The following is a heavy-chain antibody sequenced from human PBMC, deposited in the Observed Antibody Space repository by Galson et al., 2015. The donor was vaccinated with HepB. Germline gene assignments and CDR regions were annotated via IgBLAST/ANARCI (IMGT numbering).Heavy chain of an antibody. D-gene: IGHD6-6*01. Sequence: SLRLSCAASGFIFSNAWMAWVRQAPGKGLEWVGRIRNKVDGETTDYAAPVRGRFTISRDDSKNMLYLQMSSLKASDTAMYYCARHVGGYSRSSADYWGQGTLVTVSS. CDR1: GFIFSNAW. CDR3: ARHVGGYSRSSADY. J-gene: IGHJ4*02. CDR2: IRNKVDGETT. V-gene: IGHV3-15*01.